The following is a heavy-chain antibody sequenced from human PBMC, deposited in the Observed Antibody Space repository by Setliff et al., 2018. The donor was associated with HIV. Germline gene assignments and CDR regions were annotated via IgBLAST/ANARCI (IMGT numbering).Heavy chain of an antibody. CDR3: ARAQPTNRIAAAGFDY. V-gene: IGHV1-69*13. CDR2: IIPLFGTE. D-gene: IGHD6-13*01. CDR1: RGTFSSYA. J-gene: IGHJ4*02. Sequence: GASVKVSCKASRGTFSSYAISWVRQAPGQGLEWMGGIIPLFGTENYAQKFQGRVTITADESTSTAYMELSSLRSEDTAVYYCARAQPTNRIAAAGFDYWGQGTLVTVSS.